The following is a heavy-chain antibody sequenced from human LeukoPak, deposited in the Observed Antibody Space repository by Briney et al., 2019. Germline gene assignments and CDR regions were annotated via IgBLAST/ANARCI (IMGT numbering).Heavy chain of an antibody. D-gene: IGHD2-15*01. CDR2: INPNSGVT. J-gene: IGHJ4*02. CDR1: GYTFIDYY. Sequence: GASVKVSCKASGYTFIDYYIHGVGQAPGQGLEWMGWINPNSGVTKYALKFQGRVTMTRDTSISPAYMELSGLTSDDTALYYCARDAPQNCSGGTCFPFWGQGTLVTVSS. CDR3: ARDAPQNCSGGTCFPF. V-gene: IGHV1-2*02.